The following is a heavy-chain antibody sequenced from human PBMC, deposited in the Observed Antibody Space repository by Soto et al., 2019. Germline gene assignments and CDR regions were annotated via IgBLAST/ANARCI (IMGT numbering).Heavy chain of an antibody. Sequence: QVQLVESGGGVVQPGRSLRLSCAASGFTFNSYGMHWVRQAPGKGLEWVAVIWYDGTNKYYADSVKGRFTISRDNSNNTLYLQMNSLRAEDTAVYYFSSRRGGGETFFDYWGQGTLVTDSS. J-gene: IGHJ4*02. CDR3: SSRRGGGETFFDY. V-gene: IGHV3-33*01. CDR2: IWYDGTNK. CDR1: GFTFNSYG. D-gene: IGHD3-10*01.